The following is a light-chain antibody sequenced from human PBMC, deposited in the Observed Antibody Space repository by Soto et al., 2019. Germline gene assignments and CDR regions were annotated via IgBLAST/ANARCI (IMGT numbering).Light chain of an antibody. J-gene: IGKJ1*01. V-gene: IGKV3-20*01. Sequence: EIVLTQSPGTLSLSPGERATLSCRASQSVSSNSLAWYQQRPGQAPRLLIYGASSRATGIPDRFSGSGSGADFTLTVSRLEPEDFAVYYCQQYGCSPRTFGQGTKVEIK. CDR1: QSVSSNS. CDR3: QQYGCSPRT. CDR2: GAS.